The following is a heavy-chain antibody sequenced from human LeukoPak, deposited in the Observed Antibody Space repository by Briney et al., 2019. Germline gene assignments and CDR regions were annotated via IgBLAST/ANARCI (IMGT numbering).Heavy chain of an antibody. CDR3: ARSPGYDFWSGYHDY. Sequence: HSETLSLTCTVSGDPISSYYWIWVRQPAGKGLEWIGRIYSCGSANYNPTLKSRVTMSVDTSKNQSSLKLSSVTAADTAVYYCARSPGYDFWSGYHDYWGQGTLVTVSS. J-gene: IGHJ4*02. CDR2: IYSCGSA. D-gene: IGHD3-3*01. CDR1: GDPISSYY. V-gene: IGHV4-4*07.